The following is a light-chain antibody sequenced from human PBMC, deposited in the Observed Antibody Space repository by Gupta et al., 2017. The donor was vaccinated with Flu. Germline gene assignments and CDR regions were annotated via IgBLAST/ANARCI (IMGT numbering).Light chain of an antibody. V-gene: IGKV1-39*01. Sequence: DIQMTQSPSSLSASVGDRVTITCRASQSISNYLNWYQQKPGKAPKLLIYTASSLQSGVPSTFSGSGSGTDFTLTISRLQPEDFATYYCQQSYSTPFTFGDGTKVDIK. CDR3: QQSYSTPFT. CDR1: QSISNY. CDR2: TAS. J-gene: IGKJ3*01.